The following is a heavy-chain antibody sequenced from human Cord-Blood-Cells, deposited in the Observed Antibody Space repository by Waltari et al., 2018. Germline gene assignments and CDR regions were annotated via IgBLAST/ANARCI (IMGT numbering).Heavy chain of an antibody. CDR1: GYTLTSFD. V-gene: IGHV1-8*03. Sequence: VQLVQSGAEVTKPGASVKVSCKASGYTLTSFDINWVRQATGQGLEWMGWMNPNSGNTGYAQKFQGRVTITRNTSISTAYMELSSLRSEDTAVYYCARLIPLTGDAFDIWGQGTMVTVSS. D-gene: IGHD7-27*01. J-gene: IGHJ3*02. CDR2: MNPNSGNT. CDR3: ARLIPLTGDAFDI.